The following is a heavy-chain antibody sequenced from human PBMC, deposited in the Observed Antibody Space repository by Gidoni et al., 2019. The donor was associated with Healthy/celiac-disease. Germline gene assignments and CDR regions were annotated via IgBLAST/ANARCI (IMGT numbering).Heavy chain of an antibody. Sequence: QVQLQESGPGLVKPSQTLSLTCTVSGGSISSGSYYWSWIRQPARKGLEWIGRIYTSGSTNYNPSLKSRVTISVDTSKNQFSLKLSSVTAADTAVYYCARGYCSGGSCYHFDYWGQGTLVTVSS. D-gene: IGHD2-15*01. CDR3: ARGYCSGGSCYHFDY. V-gene: IGHV4-61*02. CDR1: GGSISSGSYY. J-gene: IGHJ4*02. CDR2: IYTSGST.